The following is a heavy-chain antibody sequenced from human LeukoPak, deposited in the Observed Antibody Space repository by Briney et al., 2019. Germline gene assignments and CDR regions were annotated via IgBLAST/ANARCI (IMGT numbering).Heavy chain of an antibody. CDR2: IGGSGGRT. V-gene: IGHV3-23*01. J-gene: IGHJ6*02. D-gene: IGHD6-19*01. Sequence: GGFLRLSCAASGFTFKSYAMNWVRQAPGKGLEWVSSIGGSGGRTYYADSVTGRFTISRDNSKNTVYLQMNSLRAADTAVYYCAKGRIAVALYYGMDVWGQGTTVTVFS. CDR1: GFTFKSYA. CDR3: AKGRIAVALYYGMDV.